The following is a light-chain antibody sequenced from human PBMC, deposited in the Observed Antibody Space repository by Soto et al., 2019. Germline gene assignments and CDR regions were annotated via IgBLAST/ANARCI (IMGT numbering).Light chain of an antibody. CDR3: QQYFTWWT. CDR2: GAS. CDR1: QSVSSN. V-gene: IGKV3-15*01. J-gene: IGKJ1*01. Sequence: EIVMTQSPATLSVSPGERATLSCRASQSVSSNLAWYQQKPGQAPRLLIYGASIRATGIPARFSGSGSGTDFPLTISSLQSEDFAVYYCQQYFTWWTFGQGTKVEIK.